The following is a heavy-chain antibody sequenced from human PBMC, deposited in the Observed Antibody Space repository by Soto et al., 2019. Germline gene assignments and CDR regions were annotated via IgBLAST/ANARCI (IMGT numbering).Heavy chain of an antibody. V-gene: IGHV1-18*01. J-gene: IGHJ6*02. CDR1: GYTFTSYG. CDR3: ARSSFPATYYYGSGSWYYYYGMDV. Sequence: ASVKVSCKASGYTFTSYGISWVRQAPGQGLEWMGWISAYNGNTNYAQKLQGRVTMTTDTSTSTAYMELRSLRSDDTAVYYCARSSFPATYYYGSGSWYYYYGMDVWGQGTTVTVSS. D-gene: IGHD3-10*01. CDR2: ISAYNGNT.